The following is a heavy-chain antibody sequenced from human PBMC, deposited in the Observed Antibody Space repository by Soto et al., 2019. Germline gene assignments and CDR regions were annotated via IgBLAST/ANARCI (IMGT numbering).Heavy chain of an antibody. CDR2: ITGSASDM. D-gene: IGHD3-16*01. Sequence: EVQLVESGGGLVKPGGSLRLSCTASGFTFSRHFMNWVRQAPGKGLEWVSSITGSASDMYYAKSVKGRFTISRDNAKNSLYFEMSSLRVDDTATYYCEREGEGRTAYFEYWGQGALVTVSS. V-gene: IGHV3-21*04. J-gene: IGHJ4*02. CDR3: EREGEGRTAYFEY. CDR1: GFTFSRHF.